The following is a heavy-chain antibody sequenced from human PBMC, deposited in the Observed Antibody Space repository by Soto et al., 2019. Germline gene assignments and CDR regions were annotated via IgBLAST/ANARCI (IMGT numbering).Heavy chain of an antibody. J-gene: IGHJ3*02. CDR2: VYHSGST. CDR3: ARGARFMIASAFDI. CDR1: GYSISTGYY. Sequence: KTAETLSLTCAVSGYSISTGYYWGWIRQPPGEGLEWIGSVYHSGSTYYTPSLESRVTILMDTSKNHLSLRLTSVTAADTAVYYCARGARFMIASAFDIWGQGTMVTVSS. V-gene: IGHV4-38-2*01. D-gene: IGHD3-22*01.